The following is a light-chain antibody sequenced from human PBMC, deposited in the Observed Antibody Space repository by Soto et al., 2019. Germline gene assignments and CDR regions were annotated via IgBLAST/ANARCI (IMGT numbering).Light chain of an antibody. Sequence: QSVLTQPPSASGTPGQRVTISCSGSSSNIGSNYVYWYQQLPGTAPKLLIYRNNQRPSGVPDRFSGSKSGTSASLAISGLRSEDEADYYCAAWDDSLSGPTYVFGTGTNVTVL. CDR3: AAWDDSLSGPTYV. CDR1: SSNIGSNY. V-gene: IGLV1-47*01. CDR2: RNN. J-gene: IGLJ1*01.